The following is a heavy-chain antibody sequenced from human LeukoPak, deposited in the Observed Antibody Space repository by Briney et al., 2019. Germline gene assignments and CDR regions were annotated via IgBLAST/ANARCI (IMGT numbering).Heavy chain of an antibody. CDR3: ARVKHRRYSGSSHYYGMDV. V-gene: IGHV3-7*04. Sequence: GGSLRLSCAASGLTFSSYWMSWVRQAPGKGLEWVANIKQDGSEKYYVDSAKGRFTISRDNAKNSLYLQMNSLRAEDTAVYYCARVKHRRYSGSSHYYGMDVWGQGTTVTVSS. CDR1: GLTFSSYW. CDR2: IKQDGSEK. J-gene: IGHJ6*02. D-gene: IGHD1-26*01.